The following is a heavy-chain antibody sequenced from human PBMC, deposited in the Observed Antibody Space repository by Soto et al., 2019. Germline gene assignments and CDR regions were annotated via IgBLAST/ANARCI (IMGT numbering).Heavy chain of an antibody. J-gene: IGHJ6*02. CDR1: GYTFTSYG. CDR3: ARGGIVVVVAATPSYYYYGMDV. CDR2: ISAYSGNT. D-gene: IGHD2-15*01. V-gene: IGHV1-18*04. Sequence: ASVKVSCKASGYTFTSYGISWVRQAPGQGLEWMGWISAYSGNTNYAQKLQGRVTMTTDTSTSTAYMELRSLRSDDTAVYYCARGGIVVVVAATPSYYYYGMDVWGQGTTVTVSS.